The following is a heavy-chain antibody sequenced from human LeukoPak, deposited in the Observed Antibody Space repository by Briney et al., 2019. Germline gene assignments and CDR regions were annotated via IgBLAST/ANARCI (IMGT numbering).Heavy chain of an antibody. CDR3: ARDSHKFDSSGYYPDAFDI. Sequence: PGGSLRLSCAASGFTVSNNYMNWVRQAPGKGLECVSVLYSGGSTYYADSVKGRFTISRDTPKNTLYLQMDSLRAEDTAFYYCARDSHKFDSSGYYPDAFDIWGQGTMVTVSS. J-gene: IGHJ3*02. D-gene: IGHD3-22*01. CDR2: LYSGGST. V-gene: IGHV3-66*01. CDR1: GFTVSNNY.